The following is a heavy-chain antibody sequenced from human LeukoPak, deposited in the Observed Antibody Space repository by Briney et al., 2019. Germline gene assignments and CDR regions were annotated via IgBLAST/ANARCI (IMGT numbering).Heavy chain of an antibody. CDR2: ISAYTGNT. D-gene: IGHD3-22*01. J-gene: IGHJ4*01. CDR3: ARDLGDDISGVGYFDY. CDR1: GYTFSTYA. Sequence: ASVKVSCKASGYTFSTYAISWVRQAPGQGLEWMGWISAYTGNTRYTQNLQGRVIMTTDTSANTAYMEVRSLRSDDTAMYYCARDLGDDISGVGYFDYWGYGTLVTVSS. V-gene: IGHV1-18*01.